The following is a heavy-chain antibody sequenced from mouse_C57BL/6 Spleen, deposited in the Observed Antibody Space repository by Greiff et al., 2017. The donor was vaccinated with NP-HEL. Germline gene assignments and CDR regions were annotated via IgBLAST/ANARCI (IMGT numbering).Heavy chain of an antibody. CDR3: ARSSNDGEFYYAMDY. Sequence: EVQLQQSGPELVKPGASVKIPCKASGYTFTDYNMDWVKQSHGKSLEWIGDINPNNGGTIYNQKFKGKATLTVDKSSSTAYMELRSLTSEDTAVYYCARSSNDGEFYYAMDYWGQGTSVTVSS. D-gene: IGHD2-13*01. J-gene: IGHJ4*01. V-gene: IGHV1-18*01. CDR2: INPNNGGT. CDR1: GYTFTDYN.